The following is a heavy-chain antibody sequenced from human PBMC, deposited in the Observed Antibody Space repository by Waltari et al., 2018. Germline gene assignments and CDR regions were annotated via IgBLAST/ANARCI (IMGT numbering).Heavy chain of an antibody. CDR1: GFTFSSYA. V-gene: IGHV3-23*01. J-gene: IGHJ4*02. CDR2: ISGRGGRT. D-gene: IGHD2-21*02. Sequence: EVQLLESGGGLVQPGGSLRLSCAASGFTFSSYAMSWVRQAPGKGLEWVSAISGRGGRTYYAESVKGRFTISRDNSKNTLYLQMNSLRAEDTAVYYCAKEQGRYCGGDCPYFDYWGQGTLVTVSS. CDR3: AKEQGRYCGGDCPYFDY.